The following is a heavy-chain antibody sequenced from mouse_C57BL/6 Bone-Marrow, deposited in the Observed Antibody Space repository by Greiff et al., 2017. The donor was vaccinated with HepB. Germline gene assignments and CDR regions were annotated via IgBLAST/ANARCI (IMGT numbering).Heavy chain of an antibody. V-gene: IGHV8-12*01. Sequence: QVQLKESGPGILQSSQSLSLSCSFSGFSLSTSGMGLCWIRQPSGKGLEWLAHIYWDDDKRYNPSLKSRLTISKDTSRNQVFLKITSVDTADTATYYCARSREGTWFAYWGQGTLVTVSA. CDR3: ARSREGTWFAY. J-gene: IGHJ3*01. CDR1: GFSLSTSGMG. CDR2: IYWDDDK.